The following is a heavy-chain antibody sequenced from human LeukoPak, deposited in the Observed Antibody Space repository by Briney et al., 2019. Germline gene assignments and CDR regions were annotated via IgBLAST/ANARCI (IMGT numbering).Heavy chain of an antibody. D-gene: IGHD2-21*02. V-gene: IGHV3-43*02. CDR2: ISGDGGST. CDR1: GFTFDAYA. CDR3: AKDMSYLAYCGGDCSFHYYYYGMDV. Sequence: GGSLRLSCAASGFTFDAYAMHWVRQAPGKGLEWVSLISGDGGSTYYADSVKGRFTISKDNSKNSLYLQMNSLRTEDTALYYCAKDMSYLAYCGGDCSFHYYYYGMDVWGQGTTVTVSS. J-gene: IGHJ6*02.